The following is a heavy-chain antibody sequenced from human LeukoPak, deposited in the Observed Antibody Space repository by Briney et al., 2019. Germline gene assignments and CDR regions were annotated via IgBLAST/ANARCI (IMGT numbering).Heavy chain of an antibody. D-gene: IGHD6-13*01. CDR3: ASLQLGSWYFFVDY. CDR2: IYYSGST. J-gene: IGHJ4*02. V-gene: IGHV4-39*01. CDR1: GGSISSSSYY. Sequence: SETLSLTCTVPGGSISSSSYYWGWIRQPPGKGLEWIGSIYYSGSTYYNPSLKSRVTISVDTSKNQFSLKLSSVTAADTAVYYCASLQLGSWYFFVDYWGQGTLVTVSS.